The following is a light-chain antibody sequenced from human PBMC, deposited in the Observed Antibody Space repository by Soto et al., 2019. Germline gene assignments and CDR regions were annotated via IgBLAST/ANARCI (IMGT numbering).Light chain of an antibody. CDR1: SSDVGGYNY. V-gene: IGLV2-8*01. CDR2: EVN. J-gene: IGLJ1*01. Sequence: QSALTQPPSASGSPGQSVTISCTGTSSDVGGYNYVSWFQQHPGKAPKLMIYEVNKRPSGVPDRFSGSKSGNTASLTVSGLQADDEADYYCSSYAGSNNYVFGSGIKVTVL. CDR3: SSYAGSNNYV.